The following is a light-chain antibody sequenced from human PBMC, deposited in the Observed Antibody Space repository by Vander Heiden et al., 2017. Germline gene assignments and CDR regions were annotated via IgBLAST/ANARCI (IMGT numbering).Light chain of an antibody. J-gene: IGKJ1*01. CDR1: QSVSSN. CDR3: QQYNNWPTWT. V-gene: IGKV3-15*01. CDR2: GAS. Sequence: DIVMTQSPATRSASPGERATLSCRASQSVSSNLAWYQQNPGQAPRLLIYGASTRATGIPARCSGSGSGTEFTLTISSLQSEDFAVYYCQQYNNWPTWTFGQGTKVEIK.